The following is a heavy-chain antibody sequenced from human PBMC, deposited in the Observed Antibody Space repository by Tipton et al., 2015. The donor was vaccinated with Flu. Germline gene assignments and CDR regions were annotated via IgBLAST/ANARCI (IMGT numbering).Heavy chain of an antibody. CDR1: GGSFSGYY. D-gene: IGHD1-7*01. CDR3: ARHSPITGTTGY. V-gene: IGHV4-34*01. J-gene: IGHJ4*02. Sequence: LRLSCAVYGGSFSGYYWSWIRQPPGKGLEWIGEINHSGSTNYNPSLKSRVTISVDTSKNQFSLKLSSVTAADTAVYYCARHSPITGTTGYWGQGTLVTVSS. CDR2: INHSGST.